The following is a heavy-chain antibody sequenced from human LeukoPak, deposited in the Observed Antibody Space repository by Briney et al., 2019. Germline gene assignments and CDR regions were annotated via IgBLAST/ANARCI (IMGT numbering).Heavy chain of an antibody. Sequence: GGSLRLSCAASGFTFSSYAMSWARQAPGKGLEWVSAISGSGGSTYYADSVKGRFTISRDNSKNTLYLQMNSLRAEDTAVYYCAKCSTMISSKYYFDYWGQGTLVTVSS. V-gene: IGHV3-23*01. CDR2: ISGSGGST. CDR1: GFTFSSYA. D-gene: IGHD3-22*01. J-gene: IGHJ4*02. CDR3: AKCSTMISSKYYFDY.